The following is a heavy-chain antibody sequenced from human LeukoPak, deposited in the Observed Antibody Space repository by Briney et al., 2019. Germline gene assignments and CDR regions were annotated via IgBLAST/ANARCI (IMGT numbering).Heavy chain of an antibody. Sequence: GGSLRLSCAASGFTFSSYAMSWVRQAPGKGLEWVSAISGSGDSTYYADSVKGRFTISRDNSKNTIYLQMNSLRVGDTAVYYCANGVENARGWYLSPIWYWGQGTLVTVSS. CDR1: GFTFSSYA. CDR2: ISGSGDST. D-gene: IGHD6-19*01. J-gene: IGHJ4*02. CDR3: ANGVENARGWYLSPIWY. V-gene: IGHV3-23*01.